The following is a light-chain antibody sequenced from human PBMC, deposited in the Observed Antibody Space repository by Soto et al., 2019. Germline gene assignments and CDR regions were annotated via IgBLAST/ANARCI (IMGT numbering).Light chain of an antibody. CDR3: QQLNSNWDA. CDR1: QGISTY. Sequence: DIQLTQSPSFLSASVGDRVTITCRASQGISTYLAWYLQRPGKSPKLLIYGASTLQSGVPSWFSGSGSGKEFTITRSSLPPEDCGTYYCQQLNSNWDAFGQGTKLEIK. J-gene: IGKJ2*01. V-gene: IGKV1-9*01. CDR2: GAS.